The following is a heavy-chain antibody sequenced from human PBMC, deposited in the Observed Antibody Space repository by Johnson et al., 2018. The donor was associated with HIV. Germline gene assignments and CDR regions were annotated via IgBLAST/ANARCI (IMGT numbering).Heavy chain of an antibody. CDR2: IYSGGST. J-gene: IGHJ3*02. CDR1: SNY. Sequence: EVLLLESGGGLVQPGGSLRLSCVGSSNYKSWVRQAPGKGLEWVSVIYSGGSTFYADSVKGRFTISRDTSKNMLYLQMNSLRPEDTAVYYCTRDGGRGSFDIWGQGTMVTVSS. CDR3: TRDGGRGSFDI. V-gene: IGHV3-66*02. D-gene: IGHD3-16*01.